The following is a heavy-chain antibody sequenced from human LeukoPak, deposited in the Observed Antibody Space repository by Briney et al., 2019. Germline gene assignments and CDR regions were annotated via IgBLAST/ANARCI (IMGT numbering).Heavy chain of an antibody. CDR1: DDSITMYY. V-gene: IGHV4-59*12. J-gene: IGHJ4*02. Sequence: SETLSLTCTVSDDSITMYYWTWIRQPPGKGLEWIGYVDHTGSTKFNPSLNGRVSISRDTSKSQFSLKLSSVTAADTAMYYCASEYELLTVNWGQGTLVTVSS. CDR3: ASEYELLTVN. CDR2: VDHTGST. D-gene: IGHD1-26*01.